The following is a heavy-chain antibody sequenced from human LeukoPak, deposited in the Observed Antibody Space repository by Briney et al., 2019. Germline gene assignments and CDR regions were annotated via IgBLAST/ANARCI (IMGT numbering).Heavy chain of an antibody. V-gene: IGHV4-59*08. CDR3: ARLRLEPPYYYYGMDV. Sequence: PSETLSLTCIVSGGSISSYYWSWIRQPPGKGLEWIGYIYYSGSTNYNPSLKSRVTISVDTSKNQFSLKLSSVTAADTAVYYCARLRLEPPYYYYGMDVWGQGTTVTVSS. D-gene: IGHD1-1*01. CDR2: IYYSGST. CDR1: GGSISSYY. J-gene: IGHJ6*02.